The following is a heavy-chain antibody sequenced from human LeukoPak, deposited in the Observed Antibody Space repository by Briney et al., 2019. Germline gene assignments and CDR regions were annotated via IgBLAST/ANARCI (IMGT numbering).Heavy chain of an antibody. D-gene: IGHD4-17*01. Sequence: PGGSLRLSCAASGFTFTTYGMHWVRQAPGKGLVWVSRIMSDGRSTYADSVKGRFTISRDTAKNTLYLQMNSLRAEDTAVYYCARTFYGDYYFDYWGQGTLVTVSS. V-gene: IGHV3-74*01. CDR2: IMSDGRST. J-gene: IGHJ4*02. CDR1: GFTFTTYG. CDR3: ARTFYGDYYFDY.